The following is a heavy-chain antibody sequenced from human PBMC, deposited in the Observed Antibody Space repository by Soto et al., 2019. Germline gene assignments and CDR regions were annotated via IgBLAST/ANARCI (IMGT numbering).Heavy chain of an antibody. CDR1: GGSFSNFG. CDR3: AREGSGYNF. J-gene: IGHJ4*02. V-gene: IGHV1-69*13. D-gene: IGHD5-12*01. CDR2: IVPVFGRP. Sequence: SVKVSCKASGGSFSNFGISWVRQAPGQGLEWMGGIVPVFGRPNYAQRFRGRLTITADESTSTGYMELIGLRSDDTAVYYCAREGSGYNFWGQGTQVTVSS.